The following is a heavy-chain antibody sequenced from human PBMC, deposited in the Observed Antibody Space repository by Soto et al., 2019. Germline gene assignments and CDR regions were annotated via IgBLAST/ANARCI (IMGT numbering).Heavy chain of an antibody. CDR3: ARVFGGVGIAAAGRCPHFDY. Sequence: ASVKVSCKASGYTFTSYGISWVRQAPGQGLEWMGWISAYNGNTNYAQKLQGRVTMTTDTSTSIAYMELRSLRSDDTAVYDCARVFGGVGIAAAGRCPHFDYWGKG. V-gene: IGHV1-18*01. CDR1: GYTFTSYG. D-gene: IGHD6-13*01. J-gene: IGHJ4*02. CDR2: ISAYNGNT.